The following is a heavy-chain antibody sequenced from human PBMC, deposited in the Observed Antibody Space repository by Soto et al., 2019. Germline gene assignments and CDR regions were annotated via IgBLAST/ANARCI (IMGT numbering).Heavy chain of an antibody. V-gene: IGHV4-59*01. CDR2: IYYSGST. Sequence: QVQLQESGPGLVKPSETLSLTCTVPGGSISSYYWSWIRQPPGKGLEWIGYIYYSGSTNYNPSLKSRVTISVDTSKNQFSLKLSSVTAADTAVYYCARSGLYYDYVWGSYRPRYYFDYWGQGTLVTVSS. D-gene: IGHD3-16*02. CDR3: ARSGLYYDYVWGSYRPRYYFDY. J-gene: IGHJ4*02. CDR1: GGSISSYY.